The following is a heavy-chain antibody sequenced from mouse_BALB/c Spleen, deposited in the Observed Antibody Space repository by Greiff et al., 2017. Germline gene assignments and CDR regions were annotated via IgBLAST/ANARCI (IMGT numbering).Heavy chain of an antibody. CDR1: GYTFTSYY. CDR2: INPSNGGT. CDR3: TRGRYEGWFAY. V-gene: IGHV1S81*02. D-gene: IGHD2-14*01. Sequence: VQLQQSGAELVKPGASVKLSCKASGYTFTSYYMYWVKQRPGQGLEWIGEINPSNGGTNFNEKFKSKATLTVDKSSSTAYMQLSSLTSEDSAVYYCTRGRYEGWFAYWGQGTLVTVSA. J-gene: IGHJ3*01.